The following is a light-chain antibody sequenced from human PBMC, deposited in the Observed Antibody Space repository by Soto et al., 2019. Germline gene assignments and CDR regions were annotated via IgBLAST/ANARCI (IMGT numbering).Light chain of an antibody. CDR2: STS. J-gene: IGLJ3*02. Sequence: QAVVTQAPSLTVSPGGTVTLTCASSTGAVTSGYYPNWFQQKPGQAPRALIYSTSNQHSWTPARFSGSLLGGKAALTLSGVQAEDEAEYYCLLYYGGPLFGGGTKLTVL. CDR3: LLYYGGPL. CDR1: TGAVTSGYY. V-gene: IGLV7-43*01.